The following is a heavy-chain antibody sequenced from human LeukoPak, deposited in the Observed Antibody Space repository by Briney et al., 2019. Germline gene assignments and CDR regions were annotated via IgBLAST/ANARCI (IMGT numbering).Heavy chain of an antibody. CDR3: ATKGPRRGYFDY. J-gene: IGHJ4*02. CDR2: IYYTGST. CDR1: GGSFSSDSYY. V-gene: IGHV4-61*01. Sequence: PSETLSLTCTVSGGSFSSDSYYWSWIRQPPGKGLEWIGYIYYTGSTNYNPSLKSRVTISVDMSKSQFSPKLTSVTAADTAVYYCATKGPRRGYFDYWGQGTLVAVSS.